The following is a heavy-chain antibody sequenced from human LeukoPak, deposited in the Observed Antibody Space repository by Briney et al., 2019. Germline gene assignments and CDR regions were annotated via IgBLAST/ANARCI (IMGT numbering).Heavy chain of an antibody. CDR1: GYTLTELS. CDR2: FDPEDGET. CDR3: ETDSPRTDAFDI. J-gene: IGHJ3*02. Sequence: ASVKVSCKVSGYTLTELSMHWVRQAPGKGLEWMGGFDPEDGETIYAQKFQGRVTMTEDTSTDTAYMELSSLRSEDTAVYYCETDSPRTDAFDIWGQGTMVTVSS. V-gene: IGHV1-24*01.